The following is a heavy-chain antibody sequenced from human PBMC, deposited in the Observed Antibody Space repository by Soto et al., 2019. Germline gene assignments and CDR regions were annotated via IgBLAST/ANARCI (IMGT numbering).Heavy chain of an antibody. CDR2: INHSGST. J-gene: IGHJ5*02. Sequence: SETLSLTCAVYGGSFSGYYWSWIRQPPGKGLEWIGEINHSGSTNYNPSPKSRVTISVDTSKNQFSLKLSSVTAAGTAVYYCARGRANYYGSGSYYMAWGQGTLVTVSS. CDR1: GGSFSGYY. V-gene: IGHV4-34*01. D-gene: IGHD3-10*01. CDR3: ARGRANYYGSGSYYMA.